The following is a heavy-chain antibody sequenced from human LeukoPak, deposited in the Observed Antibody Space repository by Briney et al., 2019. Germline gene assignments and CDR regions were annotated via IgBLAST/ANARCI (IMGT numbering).Heavy chain of an antibody. J-gene: IGHJ4*02. D-gene: IGHD3-10*01. CDR1: GFTFSNYA. CDR3: AKARLRGERYFDY. V-gene: IGHV3-30-3*01. CDR2: VSYDGNNK. Sequence: GGSLRLSCAASGFTFSNYAMHWVRQAPGKGLEWVAVVSYDGNNKYYADSVKGRFTISRDNSKNTLYLQMNSPRPDTADTAMYHCAKARLRGERYFDYWGQGTLVTVSS.